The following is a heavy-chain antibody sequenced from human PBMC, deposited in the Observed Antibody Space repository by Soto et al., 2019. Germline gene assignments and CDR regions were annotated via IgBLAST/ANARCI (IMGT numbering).Heavy chain of an antibody. CDR3: AREAIVAGATTGMDV. V-gene: IGHV1-46*01. D-gene: IGHD1-26*01. J-gene: IGHJ6*02. CDR2: INHGYPASRST. Sequence: ASVKVSCKASGYTLTTFFMHWVRQAPGQGLEWIGVINHGYPASRSTTYAQKFQGRVTMTTDTSTSTVYMELSRLRSDDTAVYYCAREAIVAGATTGMDVWGQGTTVTVSS. CDR1: GYTLTTFF.